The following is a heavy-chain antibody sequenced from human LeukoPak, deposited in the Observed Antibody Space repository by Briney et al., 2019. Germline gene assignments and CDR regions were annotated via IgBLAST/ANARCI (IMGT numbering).Heavy chain of an antibody. Sequence: ASVTVSCKASGYSFTDYHMYWVRQAPGQGLEWMGWINLNNGGTNFAQKFQGRVTMTRDVSISTAYMELSSLRSDDTAVYYCARGEGYNPNRYPNDYWGQGTLVTVSS. CDR1: GYSFTDYH. D-gene: IGHD5-24*01. V-gene: IGHV1-2*02. CDR2: INLNNGGT. CDR3: ARGEGYNPNRYPNDY. J-gene: IGHJ4*02.